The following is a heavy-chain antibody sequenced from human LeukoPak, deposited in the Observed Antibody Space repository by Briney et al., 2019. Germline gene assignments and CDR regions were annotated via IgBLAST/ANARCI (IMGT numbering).Heavy chain of an antibody. D-gene: IGHD3-22*01. CDR3: ARDQYYYDSSAYRTIDY. Sequence: SETLSLTCTVSGVSISSYYWRWIRQPAGKGLEWIGRIHTSGSTNYNPSLKSRVTMSVDTSKNQFSLKLNSVTAADTAVYYCARDQYYYDSSAYRTIDYWGQGTLVTVSS. CDR2: IHTSGST. CDR1: GVSISSYY. J-gene: IGHJ4*02. V-gene: IGHV4-4*07.